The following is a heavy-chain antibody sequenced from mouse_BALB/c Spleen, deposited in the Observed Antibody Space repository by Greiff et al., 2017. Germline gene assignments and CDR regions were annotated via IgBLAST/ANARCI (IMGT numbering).Heavy chain of an antibody. CDR1: GFTFSDYY. D-gene: IGHD2-2*01. V-gene: IGHV5-4*02. J-gene: IGHJ3*01. CDR3: ARGGIYGYDEGAWFAY. Sequence: EVKLMESGGGLVKPGGSLKLSCAASGFTFSDYYMYWVRQTPEKRLEWVATISDGGSYTYYPDSVKGRFTIARDNAKNNLYLQMSSLKSEDTAMYYCARGGIYGYDEGAWFAYWGQGTLVTVSA. CDR2: ISDGGSYT.